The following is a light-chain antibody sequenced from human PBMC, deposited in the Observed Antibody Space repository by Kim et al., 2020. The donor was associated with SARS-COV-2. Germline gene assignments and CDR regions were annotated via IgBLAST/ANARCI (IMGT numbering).Light chain of an antibody. V-gene: IGKV1-39*01. Sequence: DIQMTQSPSSLSASVGDRVTITCRASQSISSYLNWYQQKPGKAPKLLISAASSLQSGVPSRFSGSGSGTDFTLTISRLQPEDFATYYCQQSYSALSFGGGTKVDIK. CDR3: QQSYSALS. CDR1: QSISSY. J-gene: IGKJ4*01. CDR2: AAS.